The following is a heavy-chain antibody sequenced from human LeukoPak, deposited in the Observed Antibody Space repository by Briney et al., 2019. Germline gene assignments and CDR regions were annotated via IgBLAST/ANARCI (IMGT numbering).Heavy chain of an antibody. CDR1: GYSISSGYY. CDR2: IYHSGST. V-gene: IGHV4-38-2*01. J-gene: IGHJ2*01. CDR3: ARKSGGWPHEDWYFDL. D-gene: IGHD3-16*01. Sequence: SETLSLTCAVSGYSISSGYYWGWIRQPPGKGLEWIGSIYHSGSTYYNPSLKSRVTISVDTSKNQFSLKLSSVTAADTAVYYCARKSGGWPHEDWYFDLWGRGTLVTVSS.